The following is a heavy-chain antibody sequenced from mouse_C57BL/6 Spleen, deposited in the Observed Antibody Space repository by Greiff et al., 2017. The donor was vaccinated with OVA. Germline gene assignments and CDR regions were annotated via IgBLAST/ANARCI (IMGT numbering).Heavy chain of an antibody. D-gene: IGHD1-1*01. J-gene: IGHJ3*01. CDR2: IDPSDSYT. V-gene: IGHV1-69*01. Sequence: QVQLQQPGAELVMPGASVKLSCKASGYTFTSYWMHWVKQRPGQGLEWIGEIDPSDSYTNYNQKFKGKSTLTVDKSSSTAYMQLSRLTSEDSAVYYCARGDGSWGQGTLVTVSA. CDR3: ARGDGS. CDR1: GYTFTSYW.